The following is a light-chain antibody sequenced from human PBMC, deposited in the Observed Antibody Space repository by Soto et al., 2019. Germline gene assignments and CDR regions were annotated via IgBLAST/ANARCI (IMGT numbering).Light chain of an antibody. CDR3: AAWDDSLNDL. J-gene: IGLJ1*01. Sequence: QSLLTQPPYASGTPGQRDTISCSGSSSNIGDNPVNWYQQLPGAAPKLLIYINDQRPSGVPDRFSGSKSGTSASLAISGLQPEDEADYYCAAWDDSLNDLFGTGTKVTVL. CDR1: SSNIGDNP. V-gene: IGLV1-44*01. CDR2: IND.